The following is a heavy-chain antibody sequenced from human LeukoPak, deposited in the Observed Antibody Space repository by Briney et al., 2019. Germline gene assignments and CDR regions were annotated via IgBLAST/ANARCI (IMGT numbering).Heavy chain of an antibody. V-gene: IGHV4-34*01. CDR3: ARGPRSTMVRGGYYGVDV. CDR2: INHSGST. J-gene: IGHJ6*04. Sequence: SETLSLTCAVYGGSFSGYYWSWIRQPPGKGLEWIGEINHSGSTNYNPSLKSRVTISVDTSKNQFSLKLSSVTAADTAVYYCARGPRSTMVRGGYYGVDVWGKGTTVTVSS. CDR1: GGSFSGYY. D-gene: IGHD3-10*01.